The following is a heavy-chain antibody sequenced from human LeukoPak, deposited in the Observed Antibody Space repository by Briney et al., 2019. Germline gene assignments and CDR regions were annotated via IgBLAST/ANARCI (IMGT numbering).Heavy chain of an antibody. V-gene: IGHV3-21*01. CDR1: GFTFSSYS. CDR2: ISSSSSYI. D-gene: IGHD6-13*01. J-gene: IGHJ4*02. CDR3: ARGRIAAAGRVPDY. Sequence: GGSLRLSCAASGFTFSSYSMNWVRQAPGKGLEWVSSISSSSSYIYYADSVKGRFTISRDNAKNSLYLQMNSLRAEDTAVYYCARGRIAAAGRVPDYWGQGTLVTVSS.